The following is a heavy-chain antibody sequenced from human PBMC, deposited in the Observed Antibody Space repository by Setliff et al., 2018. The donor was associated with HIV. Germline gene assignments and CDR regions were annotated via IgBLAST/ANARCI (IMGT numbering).Heavy chain of an antibody. CDR2: IFYTGTT. Sequence: SETLSLTCAVSGYSIRDNFFWGWVRQPPGKGLEWIGSIFYTGTTYYNPSLKSRVTLSLDTSTHQFSLELTSVTAADTAVYYCARHDCGGDCSINWFDPWGQGTLVTVSS. CDR3: ARHDCGGDCSINWFDP. V-gene: IGHV4-38-2*01. CDR1: GYSIRDNFF. J-gene: IGHJ5*02. D-gene: IGHD2-21*02.